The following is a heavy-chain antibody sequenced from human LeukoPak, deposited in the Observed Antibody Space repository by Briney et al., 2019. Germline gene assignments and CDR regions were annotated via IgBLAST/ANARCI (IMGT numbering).Heavy chain of an antibody. J-gene: IGHJ4*02. CDR1: GFTFSSSG. V-gene: IGHV3-30*03. CDR2: ISYDESNK. D-gene: IGHD6-19*01. CDR3: ARDVYSSGWTPRF. Sequence: PGGSLRLSCAASGFTFSSSGMHWVRQAPGKGLEWVALISYDESNKYYADSVKGRFTISRDNSKNTLYLQMNGLRAEDTAVYYCARDVYSSGWTPRFWGQGTLVTVSS.